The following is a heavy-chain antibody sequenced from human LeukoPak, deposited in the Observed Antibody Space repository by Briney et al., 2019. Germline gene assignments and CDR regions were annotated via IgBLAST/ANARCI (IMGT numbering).Heavy chain of an antibody. V-gene: IGHV1-18*01. CDR3: ARDNSVGDIAWWFDP. Sequence: ASVKVSCKASGYTFSRFGISWVRQAPGQGLEWMGWISAYNGNTYYALNLQGRVTMTTDTSTSTAYMELRSLRSEDTAVYYCARDNSVGDIAWWFDPWGQGTLVTVSS. CDR2: ISAYNGNT. J-gene: IGHJ5*02. D-gene: IGHD3-16*02. CDR1: GYTFSRFG.